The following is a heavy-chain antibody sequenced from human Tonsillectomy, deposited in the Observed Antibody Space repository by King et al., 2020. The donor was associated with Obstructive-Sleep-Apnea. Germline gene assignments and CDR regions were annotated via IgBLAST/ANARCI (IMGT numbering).Heavy chain of an antibody. D-gene: IGHD2-2*01. CDR3: ARVRREDIVVVPAEYYYYYYGMDV. V-gene: IGHV3-7*03. CDR1: GFTFSSYW. Sequence: QLVQSGGGLVQPGGSLRLSCAASGFTFSSYWMSWVRQAPGKGLEWVANIKQDGSEKYYVDSVKGRFTISRDNAKNSLYLQMNSLRAEDTAVYYCARVRREDIVVVPAEYYYYYYGMDVWGQGTTVTVSS. J-gene: IGHJ6*02. CDR2: IKQDGSEK.